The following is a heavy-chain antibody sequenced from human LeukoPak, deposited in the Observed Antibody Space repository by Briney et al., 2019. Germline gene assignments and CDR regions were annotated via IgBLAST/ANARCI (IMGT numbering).Heavy chain of an antibody. J-gene: IGHJ5*02. D-gene: IGHD2-2*01. V-gene: IGHV1-8*02. CDR2: MNPNSGNT. CDR1: RYTFTTYD. CDR3: ARVWCSSTNCLNGWFDP. Sequence: AASVKVSCKASRYTFTTYDINWVRQAAGQGLEWMGWMNPNSGNTGYAQKFQGRVIMTRNTSISTAYMELGSLRSEDTAVYYCARVWCSSTNCLNGWFDPWGQGTLVTVSP.